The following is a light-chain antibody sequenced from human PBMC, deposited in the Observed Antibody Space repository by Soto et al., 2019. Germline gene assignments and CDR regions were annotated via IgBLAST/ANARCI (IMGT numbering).Light chain of an antibody. Sequence: EIVLTQSPGTLSLSPGERATLSCRASQSVSSSYLAWYQHKPGQAPRLLIYGASTRATGIPDRFSGSGSGTDFTLTISRLEPEDFAVYYCQQFGSPFTFGPEKKVDLK. V-gene: IGKV3-20*01. CDR1: QSVSSSY. CDR2: GAS. CDR3: QQFGSPFT. J-gene: IGKJ3*01.